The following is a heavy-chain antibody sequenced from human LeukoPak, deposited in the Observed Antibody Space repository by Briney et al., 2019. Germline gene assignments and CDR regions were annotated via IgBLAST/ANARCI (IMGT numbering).Heavy chain of an antibody. V-gene: IGHV1-18*01. Sequence: ASVKVSCKTSGYSENFYGITWVRQVAGQGLEWMGWISAQHGQTEYAPNSQDRVTMTTDTDTNTAYMELRSLRADDTAVYYCATEGYYDSSGYYNDYWGQGTLVTVSS. CDR1: GYSENFYG. D-gene: IGHD3-22*01. CDR3: ATEGYYDSSGYYNDY. J-gene: IGHJ4*02. CDR2: ISAQHGQT.